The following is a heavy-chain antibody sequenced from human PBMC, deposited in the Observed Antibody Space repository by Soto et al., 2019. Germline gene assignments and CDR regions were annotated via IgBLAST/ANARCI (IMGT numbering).Heavy chain of an antibody. Sequence: GASVKVSCKASGYTFTSYFIHWVRQAPGQGLEWMGVFDPSGVATNSAQKFQGRLTITRDTSTSTVYMDLTSLGSDDTALYYCARVSRGAFDIWGQGTLVTVS. CDR3: ARVSRGAFDI. CDR2: FDPSGVAT. J-gene: IGHJ3*02. V-gene: IGHV1-46*01. CDR1: GYTFTSYF.